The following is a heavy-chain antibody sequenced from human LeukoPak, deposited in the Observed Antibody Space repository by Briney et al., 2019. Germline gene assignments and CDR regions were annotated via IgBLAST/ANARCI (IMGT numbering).Heavy chain of an antibody. J-gene: IGHJ4*02. D-gene: IGHD5-18*01. CDR1: GFTFSTYT. CDR2: VSDSSDV. Sequence: PGGSLRLSCAASGFTFSTYTMNWARQAPGKGLEWVSTVSDSSDVHYSDSVKGRFTISRDNARNSLYLQMNSLRDEDTAVYYCARDGLHTAHFDYWGQGTPVTVSS. V-gene: IGHV3-48*02. CDR3: ARDGLHTAHFDY.